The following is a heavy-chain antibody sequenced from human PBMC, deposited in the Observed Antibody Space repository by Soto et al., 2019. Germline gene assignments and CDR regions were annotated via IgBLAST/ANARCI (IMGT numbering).Heavy chain of an antibody. J-gene: IGHJ6*02. D-gene: IGHD5-12*01. CDR3: ARVGEIGYWAGLDV. V-gene: IGHV4-30-2*01. Sequence: QLLLQESGSGLVKASQTLSLTCAVSGGSVTSGAYSWSWIRQPPGKGLEWIGYIYHRGSTYYNPSLKGRVTISIDRSTNQFSLNLSSVTAADTAVYYCARVGEIGYWAGLDVWGQGTTVTVS. CDR2: IYHRGST. CDR1: GGSVTSGAYS.